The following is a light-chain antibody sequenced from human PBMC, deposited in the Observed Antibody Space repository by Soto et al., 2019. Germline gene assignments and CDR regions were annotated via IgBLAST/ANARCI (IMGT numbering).Light chain of an antibody. Sequence: ETVMTQSPATLSVFPGERARLSCRASQSVSGNLAWYQQKPGQAPRLLIYGASTRATGIPARFSGSGSETDFTLTISSLEPEDFAVYYCQQRNNWPLTFGGGTRLEIK. CDR2: GAS. J-gene: IGKJ5*01. CDR1: QSVSGN. CDR3: QQRNNWPLT. V-gene: IGKV3-15*01.